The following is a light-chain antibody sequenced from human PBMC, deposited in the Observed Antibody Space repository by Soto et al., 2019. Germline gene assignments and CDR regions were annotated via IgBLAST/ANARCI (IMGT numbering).Light chain of an antibody. CDR2: GAS. Sequence: EIVMTQSPGTLSLTPGERATLSCRASHSFSSNFLTWYQRNRSQAPPLLIYGASSRAPGIPDRSSSRGSRTDCTLSITRGERDDFSGYDCQHHGGRSWTFGQGTKVDIK. CDR1: HSFSSNF. V-gene: IGKV3-20*01. J-gene: IGKJ1*01. CDR3: QHHGGRSWT.